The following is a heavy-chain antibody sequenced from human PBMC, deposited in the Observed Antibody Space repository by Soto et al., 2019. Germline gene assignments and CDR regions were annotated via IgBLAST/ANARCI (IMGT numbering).Heavy chain of an antibody. CDR1: GGTFSSYA. CDR2: IIPIFGTA. V-gene: IGHV1-69*13. D-gene: IGHD3-22*01. J-gene: IGHJ3*02. Sequence: SVKFSCKASGGTFSSYAISWVRQAPGQGLEWMGGIIPIFGTANYAQKFQGRVTITADESTSTAYMELSSLRSEDTAVYYCAREYYYDSSGQTGWGAFDIWGQGTMVTVSS. CDR3: AREYYYDSSGQTGWGAFDI.